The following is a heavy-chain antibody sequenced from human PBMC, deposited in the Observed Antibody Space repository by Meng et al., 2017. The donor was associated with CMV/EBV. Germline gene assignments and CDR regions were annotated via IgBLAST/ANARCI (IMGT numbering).Heavy chain of an antibody. CDR2: IYYSGST. CDR1: CGSISSRSCY. J-gene: IGHJ5*02. CDR3: ARLGRFLEWSIDP. V-gene: IGHV4-39*01. D-gene: IGHD3-3*01. Sequence: VSCGSISSRSCYWGWIRQPPGKGLEWIGSIYYSGSTYYNPSLKSRVTISVDTSKNQFSLKLSSVTAADTAVYYCARLGRFLEWSIDPWGQGTLVTVSS.